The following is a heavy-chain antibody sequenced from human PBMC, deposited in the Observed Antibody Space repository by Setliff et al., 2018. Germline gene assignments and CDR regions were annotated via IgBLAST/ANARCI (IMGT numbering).Heavy chain of an antibody. CDR2: IIPLLETA. CDR3: AISTLSICSGGSCPNAFDV. J-gene: IGHJ3*01. CDR1: GDTFSTYA. V-gene: IGHV1-69*05. D-gene: IGHD2-15*01. Sequence: SVKVSCKASGDTFSTYALSWVRQAPGQGLEWMGGIIPLLETAKYAQKFQGRVTMTTGTSTSAAYMELRSLRSDDTAVYYCAISTLSICSGGSCPNAFDVWGRGTMVTVSS.